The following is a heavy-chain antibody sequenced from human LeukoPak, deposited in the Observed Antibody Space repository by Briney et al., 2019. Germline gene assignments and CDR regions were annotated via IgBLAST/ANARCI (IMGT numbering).Heavy chain of an antibody. Sequence: GGSLRLSCAASGFTFSSYGMHWVRQAPGKGLEWVAVIWYDESNKYYADSVKGRFTISRDNSKNTLYLQMNSLRAEDTAVYYCARVSGGPDAFDIWGQGTMVTVSS. CDR1: GFTFSSYG. V-gene: IGHV3-33*01. CDR3: ARVSGGPDAFDI. D-gene: IGHD3-10*01. CDR2: IWYDESNK. J-gene: IGHJ3*02.